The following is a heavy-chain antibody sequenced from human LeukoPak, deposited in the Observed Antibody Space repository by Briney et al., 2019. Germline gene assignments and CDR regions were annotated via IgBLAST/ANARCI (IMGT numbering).Heavy chain of an antibody. D-gene: IGHD6-19*01. CDR3: AKALSSGWLNDAFDI. Sequence: GGSLRLSCAVSGFTFDDYAMHWVRQVPGKGLEWVSGISWNSDTIDLADSVKGRFTISRDNSKNTLYLQMNSLRAEDTAVYYCAKALSSGWLNDAFDIWGQGTMVTVSS. CDR2: ISWNSDTI. CDR1: GFTFDDYA. V-gene: IGHV3-9*01. J-gene: IGHJ3*02.